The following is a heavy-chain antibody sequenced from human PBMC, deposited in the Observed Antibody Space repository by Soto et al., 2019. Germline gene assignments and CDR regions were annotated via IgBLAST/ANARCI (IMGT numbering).Heavy chain of an antibody. CDR1: GYTFSNFV. Sequence: GASVKVSCKAIGYTFSNFVVHWMRQSPGQSLEWMGWINPGNGDTQYSRNFQGRVTMTRDTSASTAYMELSSLRSEDTAEYYCTRDPFYCVATAVCSASNTGCTPRGRGTLFPVSS. V-gene: IGHV1-3*01. D-gene: IGHD2-21*01. J-gene: IGHJ4*02. CDR3: TRDPFYCVATAVCSASNTGCTP. CDR2: INPGNGDT.